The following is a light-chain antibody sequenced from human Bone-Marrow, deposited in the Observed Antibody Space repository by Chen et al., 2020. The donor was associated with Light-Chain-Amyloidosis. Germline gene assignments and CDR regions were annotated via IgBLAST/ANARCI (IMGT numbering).Light chain of an antibody. CDR3: QQSYSTPYT. V-gene: IGKV1-39*01. J-gene: IGKJ2*01. CDR1: QSISIY. Sequence: DIQMTPSPSSLSASVGDRVTITCRASQSISIYLNWYQQKPGKAPKLLIYGASSLQSGAPSRISGSGSGTDFTLTISSLQPEDFATYYCQQSYSTPYTFGQGTKLEIK. CDR2: GAS.